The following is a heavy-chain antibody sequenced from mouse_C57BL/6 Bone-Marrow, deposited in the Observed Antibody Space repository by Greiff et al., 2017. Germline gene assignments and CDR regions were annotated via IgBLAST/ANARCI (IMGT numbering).Heavy chain of an antibody. D-gene: IGHD2-3*01. CDR3: SSFDGNYFDF. CDR1: GFNIKDDY. Sequence: VQLQQSGAELVRPGASVKLSCTASGFNIKDDYIHWVKQRPEQGLEWIGWIDPEIGDTEYASKFQGKATITSDTASNNAYLQLSRLTSEDTAVYYCSSFDGNYFDFWGQGAPLTVAS. J-gene: IGHJ2*01. V-gene: IGHV14-4*01. CDR2: IDPEIGDT.